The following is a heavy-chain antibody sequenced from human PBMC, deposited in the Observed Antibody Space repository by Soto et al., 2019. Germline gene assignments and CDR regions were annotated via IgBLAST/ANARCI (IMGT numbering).Heavy chain of an antibody. J-gene: IGHJ5*02. D-gene: IGHD6-13*01. CDR3: ARQPVAAARPAWFGP. CDR1: GGSFSGYY. V-gene: IGHV4-34*01. CDR2: INYSGNT. Sequence: PSETLSLTCAVYGGSFSGYYWSWIRQPPGKGLEWIGEINYSGNTNYNPSLKSRVTISVDTSKNQVSLNLISVTAADTAVYYCARQPVAAARPAWFGPWGQGTLVTVSS.